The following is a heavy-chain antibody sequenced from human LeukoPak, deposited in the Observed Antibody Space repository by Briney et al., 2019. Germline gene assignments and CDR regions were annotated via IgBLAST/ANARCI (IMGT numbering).Heavy chain of an antibody. V-gene: IGHV4-61*05. D-gene: IGHD3-16*02. CDR2: IYYSGST. Sequence: PSETLSLTCTVSGGSISSSSYYWGWIRQPPGKGLEWIGYIYYSGSTNYNPSLKSRATISVDTSKNQFSLKLSSVTAADTAVYYCARALGELSGDAFDIWGQGTMVTVSS. J-gene: IGHJ3*02. CDR3: ARALGELSGDAFDI. CDR1: GGSISSSSYY.